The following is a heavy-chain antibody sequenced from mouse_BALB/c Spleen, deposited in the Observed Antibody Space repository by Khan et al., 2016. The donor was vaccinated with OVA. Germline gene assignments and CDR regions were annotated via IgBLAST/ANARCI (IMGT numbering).Heavy chain of an antibody. J-gene: IGHJ2*01. D-gene: IGHD6-2*01. V-gene: IGHV1-76*01. CDR1: GYIFTNYW. CDR2: IYPGTDNT. CDR3: AREESVFYFVY. Sequence: QVQLKQSGAELVRPGASVKLSCRTSGYIFTNYWIHWVKQRSGQGLEWIARIYPGTDNTYYNEKLKDKATLTADRSSSTAYMQLSSLKAEDCAVYFCAREESVFYFVYWGQGTTLTVSS.